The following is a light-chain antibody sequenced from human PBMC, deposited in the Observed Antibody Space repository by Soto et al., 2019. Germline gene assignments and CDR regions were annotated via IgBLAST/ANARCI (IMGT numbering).Light chain of an antibody. CDR1: SSDSGAGFD. J-gene: IGLJ1*01. V-gene: IGLV1-40*01. Sequence: QSALTQPPSVSGAPGQRVTISCTGSSSDSGAGFDVHWYQHLPGTAPKLLIYGNTNRPSGVPGRFSGSKSGTSASLVITGLQAEDEADYYCQSYENSRTGFYVFGTGTKLTVL. CDR3: QSYENSRTGFYV. CDR2: GNT.